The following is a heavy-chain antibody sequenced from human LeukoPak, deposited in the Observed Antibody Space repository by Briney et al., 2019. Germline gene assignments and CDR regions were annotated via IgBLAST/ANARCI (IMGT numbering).Heavy chain of an antibody. Sequence: PGGSLRLSCAASGFTFSSYGMSWVRQAPGKGLEWVSAISGSGGSTYYADSVKGRFTISRDNSKNTLYLQMNSLRAEDTAVYYCAKDRITMVRGSFTEMDVWGKGTTVTISS. CDR3: AKDRITMVRGSFTEMDV. CDR2: ISGSGGST. CDR1: GFTFSSYG. J-gene: IGHJ6*04. V-gene: IGHV3-23*01. D-gene: IGHD3-10*01.